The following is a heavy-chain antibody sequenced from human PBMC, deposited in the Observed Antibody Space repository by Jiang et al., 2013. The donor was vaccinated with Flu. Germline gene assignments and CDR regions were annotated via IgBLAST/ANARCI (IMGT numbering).Heavy chain of an antibody. D-gene: IGHD3-22*01. CDR2: INPGGGGT. CDR1: GYTFTNYH. Sequence: SGAEVKKPGASMKVSRKASGYTFTNYHMNWVRQAPGQGLEWMGVINPGGGGTNYAQKFQGRVTMTRDTSTNTFYMELSSLRSEDTAMYYCARDRFFDSSGSLGRPTFFDYWGQGTLVTVSS. J-gene: IGHJ4*02. V-gene: IGHV1-46*01. CDR3: ARDRFFDSSGSLGRPTFFDY.